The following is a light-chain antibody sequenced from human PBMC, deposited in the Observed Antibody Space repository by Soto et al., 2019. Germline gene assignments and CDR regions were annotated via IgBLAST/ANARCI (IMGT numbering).Light chain of an antibody. V-gene: IGLV2-14*01. CDR1: SSDVGAYNS. CDR2: EVS. Sequence: QSALTQPASVSGSPGQSITISCTGASSDVGAYNSVSWYQQHPGKAPKIMIYEVSNRPSGVSNRFSGSKSGNTASQTISGLQAEDEADYYCSSYTTKKTVVFGGGTKLTVL. CDR3: SSYTTKKTVV. J-gene: IGLJ2*01.